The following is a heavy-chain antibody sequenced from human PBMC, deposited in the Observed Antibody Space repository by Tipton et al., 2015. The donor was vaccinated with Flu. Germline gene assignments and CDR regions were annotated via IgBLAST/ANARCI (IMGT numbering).Heavy chain of an antibody. CDR1: VGSFSGYY. J-gene: IGHJ4*02. V-gene: IGHV4-34*01. D-gene: IGHD5-24*01. Sequence: LSCAVYVGSFSGYYWSWIRQPPGKGLEWIGEINHSGSTQYNPSLKSRVTLSVDTSKNQFSLKLSSVTAADTAVYYCARRRDGYNCFDYWGQGILVTVSS. CDR2: INHSGST. CDR3: ARRRDGYNCFDY.